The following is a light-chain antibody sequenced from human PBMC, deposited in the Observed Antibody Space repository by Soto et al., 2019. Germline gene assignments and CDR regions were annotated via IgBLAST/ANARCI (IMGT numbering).Light chain of an antibody. CDR3: SSYTSSSLLV. V-gene: IGLV2-14*01. Sequence: QSVLTQPASVCGSPGQSITISCTGTSSDVGGYNYVSWYQQHPGKAPKLMIYEVSNRPSGVSNRFSGSKSGNTASLNISGLQAEDEADYYCSSYTSSSLLVFGTGTKVTVL. CDR1: SSDVGGYNY. CDR2: EVS. J-gene: IGLJ1*01.